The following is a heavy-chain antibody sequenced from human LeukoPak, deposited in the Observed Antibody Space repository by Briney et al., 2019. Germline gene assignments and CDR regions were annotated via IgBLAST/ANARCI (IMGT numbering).Heavy chain of an antibody. D-gene: IGHD3-10*01. J-gene: IGHJ4*02. V-gene: IGHV1-2*02. CDR1: GYTLTSYD. CDR2: INPNSGGT. CDR3: ASKYGFDY. Sequence: GASVKVSCKASGYTLTSYDINWVRQAPGQGLEWMGWINPNSGGTNYAQKFQGRVTMTRDTSISTAYMELSRLRSDDTAVYYCASKYGFDYWGQGTLVTVSS.